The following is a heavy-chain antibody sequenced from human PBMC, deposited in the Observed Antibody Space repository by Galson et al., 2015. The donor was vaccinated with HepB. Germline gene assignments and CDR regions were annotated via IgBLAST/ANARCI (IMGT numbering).Heavy chain of an antibody. CDR1: GFSFGTYG. V-gene: IGHV3-23*01. J-gene: IGHJ6*03. CDR2: GGSGGSR. CDR3: AKHRGSKYSYSYVDV. Sequence: SLRLSCATSGFSFGTYGMSWARQSPGKELEWVSYGGSGGSRYYADSVKGRITISRDNSKNPLYLQMHSLRAEDTAVYYWAKHRGSKYSYSYVDVWGKRTTVTVSS. D-gene: IGHD1-14*01.